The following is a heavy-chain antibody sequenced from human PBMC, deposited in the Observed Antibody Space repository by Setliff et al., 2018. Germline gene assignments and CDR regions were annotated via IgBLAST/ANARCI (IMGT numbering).Heavy chain of an antibody. J-gene: IGHJ2*01. D-gene: IGHD3-16*01. CDR1: GGTFRTYE. Sequence: SVKVSCKASGGTFRTYEINWVRQAPGQGFEWMGRIIPMFEKTNYAQKFQGRVTITADESTSTAYMELSSLSSEDTAVYYCATIYVYNSLAWYSDLWGRGTLVIVSS. V-gene: IGHV1-69*13. CDR2: IIPMFEKT. CDR3: ATIYVYNSLAWYSDL.